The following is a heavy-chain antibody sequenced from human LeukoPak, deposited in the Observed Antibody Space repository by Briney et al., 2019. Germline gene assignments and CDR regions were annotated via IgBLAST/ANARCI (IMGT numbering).Heavy chain of an antibody. CDR3: ARSSQYNSGWYAY. J-gene: IGHJ4*02. V-gene: IGHV4-59*01. CDR2: VLYSGGT. D-gene: IGHD6-19*01. Sequence: SETLSLTCTVSGGSISRYYWTWIRQPPGKGLEWIGYVLYSGGTNYNPSLKSRVTISVDTSKNQFSLKLISVTAADTAVYFCARSSQYNSGWYAYWGQGTLVTVSS. CDR1: GGSISRYY.